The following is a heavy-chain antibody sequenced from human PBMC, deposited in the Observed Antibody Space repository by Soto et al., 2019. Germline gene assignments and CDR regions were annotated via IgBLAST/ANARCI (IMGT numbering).Heavy chain of an antibody. CDR2: INHSGST. J-gene: IGHJ6*02. CDR3: ARGSNKQLVPGSYYYYGMDV. Sequence: SETLSLTCAVYVGSFSCYYWSWIRQPPGKGLEWIGEINHSGSTNYNPSLKSRVTISVDTSKNQFSLKLSSVTAADTAVYYCARGSNKQLVPGSYYYYGMDVWGQGTTVTVSS. D-gene: IGHD6-6*01. CDR1: VGSFSCYY. V-gene: IGHV4-34*01.